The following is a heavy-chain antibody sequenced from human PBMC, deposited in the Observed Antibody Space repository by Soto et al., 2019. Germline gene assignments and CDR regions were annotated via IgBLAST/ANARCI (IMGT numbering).Heavy chain of an antibody. CDR2: IYYSGST. CDR1: GGSLSSGGYY. Sequence: SDTLSLTCTVSGGSLSSGGYYWSWIRQHPGKGLEWIGYIYYSGSTYYNPSLKSRVTISVDTSKNQFSLKLSSVTAADTAVYYCARDYRIAAAESYWYFDLWGRGTLVTVSS. J-gene: IGHJ2*01. D-gene: IGHD6-13*01. V-gene: IGHV4-31*03. CDR3: ARDYRIAAAESYWYFDL.